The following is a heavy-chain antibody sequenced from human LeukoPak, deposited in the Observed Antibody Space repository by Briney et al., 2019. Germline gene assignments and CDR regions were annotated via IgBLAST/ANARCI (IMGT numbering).Heavy chain of an antibody. CDR1: GFTVISND. D-gene: IGHD1-14*01. Sequence: PGGATSLSCASIGFTVISNDMSSARQAPGKGLEWVSVLYSDGNTKYADSVQGRFTISRDNSKNTLYLEMNSLSPDDTAVYYCARGVEPLAANTLAYWGQGTLVTVSS. CDR3: ARGVEPLAANTLAY. J-gene: IGHJ4*02. V-gene: IGHV3-53*01. CDR2: LYSDGNT.